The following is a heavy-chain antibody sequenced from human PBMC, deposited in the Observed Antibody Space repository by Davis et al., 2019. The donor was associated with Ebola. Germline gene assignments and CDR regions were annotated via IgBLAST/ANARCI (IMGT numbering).Heavy chain of an antibody. V-gene: IGHV4-59*11. D-gene: IGHD2-21*01. CDR2: ISGSGRT. CDR3: SRFGEGAY. J-gene: IGHJ6*02. Sequence: PSETLSLTCTVSDASISGHYWNWFRQPPGKGLEWIGFISGSGRTSYNPSLKSRVTISADTSKNQFSLNLSSVTAADTAVYFCSRFGEGAYWGQGTTVTVSS. CDR1: DASISGHY.